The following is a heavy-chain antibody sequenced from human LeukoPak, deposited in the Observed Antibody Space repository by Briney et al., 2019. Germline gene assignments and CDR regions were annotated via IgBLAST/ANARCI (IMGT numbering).Heavy chain of an antibody. J-gene: IGHJ6*02. CDR3: ARAPAAGPVPYYYYGMDV. CDR1: GGTFSSYA. Sequence: SVKVSCKASGGTFSSYAISWVRQAPGQGLEWMGGIIPIFGTANYAQKFQGRVTITADESTSTAYMELSSLRSEDTAVYYCARAPAAGPVPYYYYGMDVWGQGTTVTVSS. D-gene: IGHD6-19*01. CDR2: IIPIFGTA. V-gene: IGHV1-69*13.